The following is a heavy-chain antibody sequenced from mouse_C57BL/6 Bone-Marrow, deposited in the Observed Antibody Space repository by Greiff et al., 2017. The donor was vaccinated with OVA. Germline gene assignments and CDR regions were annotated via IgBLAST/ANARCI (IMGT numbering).Heavy chain of an antibody. Sequence: EVQGVESGGDLVKPGGSLKLSCAASGFTFSSYGMSWVRQTPDKRLEWVATISSGGSYTYYPASVQGRFTISRDNAKNTLYLQMSSLKSEDTAIYDCARNWRQLRLPSFDYWGQGTTLTVSS. J-gene: IGHJ2*01. D-gene: IGHD3-2*02. CDR2: ISSGGSYT. CDR1: GFTFSSYG. CDR3: ARNWRQLRLPSFDY. V-gene: IGHV5-6*01.